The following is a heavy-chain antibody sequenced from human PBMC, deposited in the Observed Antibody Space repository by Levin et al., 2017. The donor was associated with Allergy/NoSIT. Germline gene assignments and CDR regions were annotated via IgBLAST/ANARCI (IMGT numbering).Heavy chain of an antibody. CDR2: INPRGST. D-gene: IGHD3-10*01. V-gene: IGHV4-34*01. CDR1: FSSFLPPS. J-gene: IGHJ4*02. Sequence: PSETLSLTCSVYFSSFLPPSLSWIRQPPGKGLEWLGEINPRGSTNYNPSLKRRVTISFSPSKNQFSLKLTSVTATDTAVYYCASVPLGFREPFDYWGQGALVTVSS. CDR3: ASVPLGFREPFDY.